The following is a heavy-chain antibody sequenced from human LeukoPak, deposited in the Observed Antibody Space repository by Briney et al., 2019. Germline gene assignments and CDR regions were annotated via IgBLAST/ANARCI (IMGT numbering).Heavy chain of an antibody. D-gene: IGHD2-2*02. V-gene: IGHV3-23*01. CDR1: GFSFSSYA. CDR2: IRDTGVAT. J-gene: IGHJ6*02. CDR3: TKESIYCSSTSCYSPYGIDV. Sequence: PGGSLRLSCAASGFSFSSYAMSWVRRAPGKGLEWVSGIRDTGVATYYADSAKGRFTISRDNSKNTLYLQMNSLRADDTAIYYCTKESIYCSSTSCYSPYGIDVWGQGTTVTVSS.